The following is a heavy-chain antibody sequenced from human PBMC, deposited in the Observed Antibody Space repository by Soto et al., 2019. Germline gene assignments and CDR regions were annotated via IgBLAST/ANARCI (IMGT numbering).Heavy chain of an antibody. CDR3: ARSEEDSDYYYYGMDV. V-gene: IGHV6-1*01. J-gene: IGHJ6*02. CDR2: TYYRSRWYS. CDR1: GDTVSSNSVA. D-gene: IGHD2-15*01. Sequence: SQTLSLTCVGSGDTVSSNSVAWNWVRQSPSRGLEWLGRTYYRSRWYSDYAVSVRSRIDINADTSKNQVSLQLNSVTPEDTAVYYCARSEEDSDYYYYGMDVWGQGTTVTSP.